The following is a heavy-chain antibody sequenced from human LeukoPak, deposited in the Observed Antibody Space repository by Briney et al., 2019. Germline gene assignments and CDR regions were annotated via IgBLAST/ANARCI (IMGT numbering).Heavy chain of an antibody. CDR2: IYYSGST. D-gene: IGHD3-3*01. Sequence: SETLSLTCTVSGGSISSYYWSWIRQPPGKGLEWVGYIYYSGSTNYNPSLKSRVTISVDTSKNQFSLKLSPVTAADTAVYYCARSITIFGVVTYFDYWGQGTLVTVSS. CDR3: ARSITIFGVVTYFDY. J-gene: IGHJ4*02. CDR1: GGSISSYY. V-gene: IGHV4-59*01.